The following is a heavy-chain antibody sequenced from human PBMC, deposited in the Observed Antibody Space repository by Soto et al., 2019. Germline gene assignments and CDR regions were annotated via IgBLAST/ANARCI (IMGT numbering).Heavy chain of an antibody. J-gene: IGHJ4*02. CDR2: IIPIFGTA. D-gene: IGHD3-22*01. CDR1: GGTFSSYA. Sequence: SVKVSCKASGGTFSSYAISWVRQAPGEGLEWMGGIIPIFGTANYAQKFQGRVTITADESTSTAYMELSSLRSEDTAVYYCARLNYYDSSGYYHAGFDYWGQGPMVTV. CDR3: ARLNYYDSSGYYHAGFDY. V-gene: IGHV1-69*13.